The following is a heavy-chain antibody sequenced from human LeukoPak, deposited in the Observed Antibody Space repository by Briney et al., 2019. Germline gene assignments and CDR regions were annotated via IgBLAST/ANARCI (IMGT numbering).Heavy chain of an antibody. CDR1: GGSTSSYY. Sequence: SETLSLTCTVSGGSTSSYYWSWIRQPPGKGLEWIGYIYYSGSTNYNPSLKSRVTISVDTSKNQFSLKLSSVTAADTAVYYCARAGWNDVDWFDPWGQGTLVTVSS. CDR3: ARAGWNDVDWFDP. V-gene: IGHV4-59*01. J-gene: IGHJ5*02. CDR2: IYYSGST. D-gene: IGHD1-1*01.